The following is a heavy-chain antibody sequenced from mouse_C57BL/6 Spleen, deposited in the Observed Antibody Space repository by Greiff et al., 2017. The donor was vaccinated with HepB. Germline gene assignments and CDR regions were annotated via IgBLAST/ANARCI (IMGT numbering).Heavy chain of an antibody. V-gene: IGHV5-4*01. J-gene: IGHJ2*01. CDR1: GFTFSSYA. CDR2: ISDGGSYT. CDR3: AGDLGGSNPYFDY. D-gene: IGHD1-1*01. Sequence: EVHLVESGGGLVKPGGSLKLSCAASGFTFSSYAMSWVRQTPEKRLEWVATISDGGSYTYYPDNVKGRYTISRDNAKNNLYLQLSHLKSEDTAMYYCAGDLGGSNPYFDYWGQGTTLTVSS.